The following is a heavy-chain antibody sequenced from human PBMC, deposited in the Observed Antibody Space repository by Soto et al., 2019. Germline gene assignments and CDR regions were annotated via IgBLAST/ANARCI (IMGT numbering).Heavy chain of an antibody. J-gene: IGHJ5*02. CDR3: ARIGEDDYGDYGWFDP. CDR2: IYYSGST. CDR1: GGSISSSSYY. V-gene: IGHV4-39*07. D-gene: IGHD4-17*01. Sequence: SETLSLTCTVSGGSISSSSYYWGWIRQPPGKGLEWIGSIYYSGSTNYNPSLKSRVTISVDTSKNQFSLKLSSVTAADTAVYYCARIGEDDYGDYGWFDPWGQGTLVTVSS.